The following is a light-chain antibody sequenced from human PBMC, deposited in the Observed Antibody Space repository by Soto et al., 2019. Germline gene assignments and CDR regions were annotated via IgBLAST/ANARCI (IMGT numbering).Light chain of an antibody. CDR3: QQYDDWLRLT. J-gene: IGKJ4*01. V-gene: IGKV3D-15*01. Sequence: EIVLTQSPGTLSLSPGDRATLYCRASQSVSSSNLAWYQQKPGQAPRLLIFGASSRATGIPARFSGSGSGTEFNLTISSLQSEDFAVYFCQQYDDWLRLTFGGGTKVDI. CDR1: QSVSSSN. CDR2: GAS.